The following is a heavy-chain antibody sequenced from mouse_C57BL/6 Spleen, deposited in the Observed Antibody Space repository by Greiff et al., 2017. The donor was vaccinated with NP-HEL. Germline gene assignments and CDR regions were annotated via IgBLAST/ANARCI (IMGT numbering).Heavy chain of an antibody. D-gene: IGHD1-1*01. CDR2: ILPGSGST. CDR3: ARGIYYYGSKGYYAMDY. J-gene: IGHJ4*01. CDR1: GYTFTGYW. V-gene: IGHV1-9*01. Sequence: VQVVESGAELMKPGASVKLSCKATGYTFTGYWIEWVKQRPGHGLEWIGEILPGSGSTNYNEKFKGKATFTADTSSNTAYMQLSSLTTEDSAIYYCARGIYYYGSKGYYAMDYWGQGTSVTVSS.